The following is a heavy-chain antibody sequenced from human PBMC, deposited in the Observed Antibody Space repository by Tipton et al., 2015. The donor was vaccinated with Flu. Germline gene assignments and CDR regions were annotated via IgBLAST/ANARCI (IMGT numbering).Heavy chain of an antibody. J-gene: IGHJ4*02. D-gene: IGHD3-10*01. V-gene: IGHV4-61*02. CDR2: VYTNTNT. CDR1: GDSISRGSYY. Sequence: TLSLTCTVSGDSISRGSYYYNWIRQPAGEGLEWIGRVYTNTNTNYKASLKSRVTISIDRSKNQFSLRLSSVTAADTAVYYCARLTYYYGSGTSDYWGQGTLVTVSS. CDR3: ARLTYYYGSGTSDY.